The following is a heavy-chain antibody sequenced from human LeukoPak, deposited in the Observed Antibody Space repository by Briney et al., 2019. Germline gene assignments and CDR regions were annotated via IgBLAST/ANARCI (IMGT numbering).Heavy chain of an antibody. CDR2: INHSGST. D-gene: IGHD2-2*01. Sequence: SETLSLTRAVYGGSFCGYYWSLIRQPPGKGLEWSGVINHSGSTNYNPSLKSRVTISVDTSKNQFSLKLSSVAAADTAVYYCARQLVALRSAFDIWGQGTMVTVSS. J-gene: IGHJ3*02. V-gene: IGHV4-34*01. CDR1: GGSFCGYY. CDR3: ARQLVALRSAFDI.